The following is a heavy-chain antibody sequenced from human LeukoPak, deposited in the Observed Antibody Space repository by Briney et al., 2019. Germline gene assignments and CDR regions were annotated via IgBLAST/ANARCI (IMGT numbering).Heavy chain of an antibody. CDR2: ISAYNGNT. Sequence: AASVKVSCKASGYTFTSYGISWVRQAPGQGLEWMGWISAYNGNTNYAQKLQGRVTMTTDTSTSTAYMELRSLRSEDTAVYYCASTETGYSSGWYSGDAFDIWGQGTMVTVSS. CDR1: GYTFTSYG. CDR3: ASTETGYSSGWYSGDAFDI. J-gene: IGHJ3*02. V-gene: IGHV1-18*01. D-gene: IGHD6-19*01.